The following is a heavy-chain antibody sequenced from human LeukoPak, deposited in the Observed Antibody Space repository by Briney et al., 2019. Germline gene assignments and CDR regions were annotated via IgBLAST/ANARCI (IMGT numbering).Heavy chain of an antibody. J-gene: IGHJ4*02. Sequence: GASVKVSCKASGYTFTGYYMHWVRQAPGQGLEWMGWINPNSGGTNYAQEFQGRVTMTRDTSISTAYMELSRLRSDDTAVYYCARDQQQLVYYFDYWGQGTLVTVSS. CDR1: GYTFTGYY. CDR2: INPNSGGT. D-gene: IGHD6-13*01. V-gene: IGHV1-2*02. CDR3: ARDQQQLVYYFDY.